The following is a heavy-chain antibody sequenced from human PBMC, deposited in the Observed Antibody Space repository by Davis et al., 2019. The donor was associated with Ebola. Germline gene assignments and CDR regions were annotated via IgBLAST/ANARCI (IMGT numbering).Heavy chain of an antibody. CDR1: GFTFSSYA. Sequence: GESLKISCAASGFTFSSYAMSWVRQAPGKGLEWVSAISGSGGSTYYADSVKGRFTISRDSSRNTLYLQMNSLRPEDTAVYYCARDQSDYDILTGYLTDYWGQGTLVTVSS. J-gene: IGHJ4*02. D-gene: IGHD3-9*01. CDR2: ISGSGGST. CDR3: ARDQSDYDILTGYLTDY. V-gene: IGHV3-23*01.